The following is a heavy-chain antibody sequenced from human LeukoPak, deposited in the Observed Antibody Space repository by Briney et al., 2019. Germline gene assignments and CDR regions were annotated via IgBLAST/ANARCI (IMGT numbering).Heavy chain of an antibody. D-gene: IGHD6-6*01. CDR3: ARVGIAARRGPYYFDY. CDR2: IYYSGST. Sequence: SETLSLTCTVSGGSISSSSYYWGWIRQPPGKGLEWIGSIYYSGSTYYNPSLKSRVTISVDTSKNQFSLKLSSVTAADTAVYCCARVGIAARRGPYYFDYWGQGTLVTVSS. J-gene: IGHJ4*02. V-gene: IGHV4-39*01. CDR1: GGSISSSSYY.